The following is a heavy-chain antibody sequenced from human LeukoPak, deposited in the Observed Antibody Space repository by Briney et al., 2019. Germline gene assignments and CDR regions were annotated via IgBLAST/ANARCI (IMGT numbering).Heavy chain of an antibody. J-gene: IGHJ3*02. Sequence: GGSLRLSCAASGFTFSSYGMHWVRQAPGKGLEWVAVISYDGSNKYYADSVKGRFTISRDNSKNTLYLQMNSLRAEDTAVYYCAKESPSVALGIWGQGTMVTVSS. V-gene: IGHV3-30*18. CDR1: GFTFSSYG. CDR2: ISYDGSNK. CDR3: AKESPSVALGI.